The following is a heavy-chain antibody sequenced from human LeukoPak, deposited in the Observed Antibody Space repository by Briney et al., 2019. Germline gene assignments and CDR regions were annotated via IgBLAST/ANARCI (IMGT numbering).Heavy chain of an antibody. Sequence: GGSLRLSCAASGFTFSSYGMHWVRQAPGKGLEWVAFIRYDGSNKYYADSVKGRFTISRDNSKNTLYLQMNSLRAEDTAVYYCAKDREWLPRYYYYYYYMDVWGKGTTVTVSS. CDR2: IRYDGSNK. J-gene: IGHJ6*03. V-gene: IGHV3-30*02. D-gene: IGHD3-3*01. CDR3: AKDREWLPRYYYYYYYMDV. CDR1: GFTFSSYG.